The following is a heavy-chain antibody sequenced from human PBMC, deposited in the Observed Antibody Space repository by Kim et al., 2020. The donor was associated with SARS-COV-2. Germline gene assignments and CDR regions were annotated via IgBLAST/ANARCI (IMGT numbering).Heavy chain of an antibody. J-gene: IGHJ6*02. CDR2: IIPIFGTA. V-gene: IGHV1-69*13. CDR1: GGTFSSYA. Sequence: SVKVSCKASGGTFSSYAISWVRQAPGQGLEWMGGIIPIFGTANYAQKFQGRVTITADESTSTAYMELSSLRSEDTAVYYCARGPPDHMVTMIVVVNNYYGMDVWGQGTTVTVSS. D-gene: IGHD3-22*01. CDR3: ARGPPDHMVTMIVVVNNYYGMDV.